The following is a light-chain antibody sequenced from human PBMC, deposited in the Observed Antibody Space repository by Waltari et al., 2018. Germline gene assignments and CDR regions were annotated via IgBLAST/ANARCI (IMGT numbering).Light chain of an antibody. CDR2: DDG. V-gene: IGLV3-21*02. Sequence: SYELTQPPSVSVAPGQTARITCDGDKIGSKNVHWYQHKPGQAPVLVVYDDGDRPSGIPGRFSGSNSGNTAGLTISRVDAGDEAEYYCQVWDSGSDHYVFGTVTKVTVL. CDR1: KIGSKN. J-gene: IGLJ1*01. CDR3: QVWDSGSDHYV.